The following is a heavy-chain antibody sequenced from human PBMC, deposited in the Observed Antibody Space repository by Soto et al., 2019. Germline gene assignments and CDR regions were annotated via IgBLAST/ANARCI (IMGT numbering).Heavy chain of an antibody. CDR2: INPNSGGT. D-gene: IGHD6-6*01. Sequence: SVKVSCKASGYTFNGYYMHWVRQAPGEGLEWMGWINPNSGGTNYAQKFQGWVTMTRDTSISTAYMELSRLRSDDTAVYYCAREQLVHYYYYGMDVWGQGTTVTVSS. CDR1: GYTFNGYY. V-gene: IGHV1-2*04. J-gene: IGHJ6*02. CDR3: AREQLVHYYYYGMDV.